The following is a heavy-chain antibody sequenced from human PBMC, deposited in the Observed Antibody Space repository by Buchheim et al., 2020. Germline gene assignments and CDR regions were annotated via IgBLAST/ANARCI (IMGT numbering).Heavy chain of an antibody. Sequence: EVQLVESGGGLVQPGGSLRLSCAASGVTVSNNFMNWVRQAPGKGLEWVSLIYGGGDTSYAASVKGRFTISRDSSKNTLYLQMNSLRAEDTAVYYCAKGPRGYQLEGLCFDYWGQGTL. CDR1: GVTVSNNF. J-gene: IGHJ4*02. D-gene: IGHD2-2*01. V-gene: IGHV3-66*01. CDR3: AKGPRGYQLEGLCFDY. CDR2: IYGGGDT.